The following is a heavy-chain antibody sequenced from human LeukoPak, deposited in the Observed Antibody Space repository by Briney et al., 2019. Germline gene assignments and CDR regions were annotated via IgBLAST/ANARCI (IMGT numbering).Heavy chain of an antibody. Sequence: PSETLSLTCAVYGGSFSGYYWSWIRQPPGKGLEWIGEINHSGSTNYNPSLKSRVTISVDTSKNQFSLKLSSVTAADTAVYYCARSGYYYGSGSYLGVWFDPWGQGTLVTVSS. CDR2: INHSGST. V-gene: IGHV4-34*01. CDR1: GGSFSGYY. CDR3: ARSGYYYGSGSYLGVWFDP. D-gene: IGHD3-10*01. J-gene: IGHJ5*02.